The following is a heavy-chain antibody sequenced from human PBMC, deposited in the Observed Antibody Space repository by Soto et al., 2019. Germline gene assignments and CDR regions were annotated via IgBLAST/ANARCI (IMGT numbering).Heavy chain of an antibody. Sequence: SETLSLTCTVSGGSISSYYWSWIRQPPGKGLEWIGYIYYSGSTNYNPSLKRRVTISVDTSNNQFSLKLSSVTAAATAVYYCARLLEWLSPPDYWGQATLVTVSS. V-gene: IGHV4-59*01. CDR3: ARLLEWLSPPDY. CDR1: GGSISSYY. D-gene: IGHD3-3*01. J-gene: IGHJ4*02. CDR2: IYYSGST.